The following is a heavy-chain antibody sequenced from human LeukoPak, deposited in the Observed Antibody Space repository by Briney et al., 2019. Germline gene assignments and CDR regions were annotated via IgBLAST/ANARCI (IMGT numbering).Heavy chain of an antibody. D-gene: IGHD2-2*01. V-gene: IGHV3-33*01. CDR2: IWYDGSNK. CDR1: GFTFSSHG. J-gene: IGHJ4*02. Sequence: GGSLRLSCAASGFTFSSHGMHWVRQAPGKGLEWVAVIWYDGSNKYYADSVMGRFTISRDNSKNTLYLQMNSLRAEDTAVYYCARDMGVPAALDYWGQGTLVTVSS. CDR3: ARDMGVPAALDY.